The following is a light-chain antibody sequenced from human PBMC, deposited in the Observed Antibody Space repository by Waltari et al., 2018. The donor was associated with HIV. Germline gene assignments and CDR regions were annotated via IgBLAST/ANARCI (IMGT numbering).Light chain of an antibody. J-gene: IGLJ1*01. CDR3: TGWDASLNEDV. V-gene: IGLV1-47*01. CDR1: SSNIGNDN. Sequence: QSVLTQPPSASGTPGQRVTISCSGSSSNIGNDNVYWYQQLPGTAPKLLIYKNYQRPSGVPDRFSGSESGTSASLAISGLRSEDEADYYCTGWDASLNEDVFGSGTKVTVL. CDR2: KNY.